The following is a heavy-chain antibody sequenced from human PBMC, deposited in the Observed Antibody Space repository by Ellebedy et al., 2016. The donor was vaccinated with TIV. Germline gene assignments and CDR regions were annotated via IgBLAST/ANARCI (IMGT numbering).Heavy chain of an antibody. Sequence: PGGSLRLSCAASGFTFSSYAMHRVRQAPGKGLEWVAVISYDGSNKYYADSVKGRFTISRDNSKNTLYLQMSSLRAEDTAVYYCARPLFYSSSWYIPLGYWGQGTLVTVSS. D-gene: IGHD6-13*01. CDR1: GFTFSSYA. CDR3: ARPLFYSSSWYIPLGY. V-gene: IGHV3-30-3*01. CDR2: ISYDGSNK. J-gene: IGHJ4*02.